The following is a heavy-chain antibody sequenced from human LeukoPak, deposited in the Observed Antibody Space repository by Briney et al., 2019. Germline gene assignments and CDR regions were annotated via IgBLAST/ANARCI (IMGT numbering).Heavy chain of an antibody. CDR1: GGSISSYY. CDR2: IYYSGST. CDR3: ARADWGSGATGTDY. V-gene: IGHV4-59*01. Sequence: SETLSLTCTVSGGSISSYYWSWIRQPPGKGLEWIGYIYYSGSTNYNPSLKSRVTISVNTSKNQFSLKLSSVTAADTAVYYCARADWGSGATGTDYWGQGTLVTVSS. J-gene: IGHJ4*02. D-gene: IGHD1-26*01.